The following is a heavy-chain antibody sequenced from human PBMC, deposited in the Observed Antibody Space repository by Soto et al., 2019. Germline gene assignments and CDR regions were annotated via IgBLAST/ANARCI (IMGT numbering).Heavy chain of an antibody. V-gene: IGHV1-69*13. CDR3: ARHLYDYVWGSYRH. CDR1: GYIFKNYA. D-gene: IGHD3-16*02. Sequence: ASVKVSCKSSGYIFKNYAVTWLRQAPGQGLEWMGGIIPVFGTPDYSQKFRGRVTITADESTSTVYMELRSLTSEDTAVYYCARHLYDYVWGSYRHWGQGTLVTVSS. J-gene: IGHJ4*02. CDR2: IIPVFGTP.